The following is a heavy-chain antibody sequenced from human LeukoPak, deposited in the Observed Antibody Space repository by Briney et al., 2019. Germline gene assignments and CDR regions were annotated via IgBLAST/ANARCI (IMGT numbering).Heavy chain of an antibody. CDR3: ATYYDILTNYDYMDV. V-gene: IGHV3-48*03. CDR1: GFTFSHYE. D-gene: IGHD3-9*01. Sequence: GGSLRLSCTASGFTFSHYEMNWVRQAPGKGLEWISYISGSGSTIYYADSVEGRFSISRDNAQNSLFLQMNSLRAEDTAVYYCATYYDILTNYDYMDVWGKGTTVTISS. J-gene: IGHJ6*03. CDR2: ISGSGSTI.